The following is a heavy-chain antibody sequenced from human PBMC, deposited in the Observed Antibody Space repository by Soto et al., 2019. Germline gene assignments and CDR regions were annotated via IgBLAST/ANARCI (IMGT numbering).Heavy chain of an antibody. CDR2: ISGSGGST. CDR1: GFTFSSYA. D-gene: IGHD3-10*01. Sequence: GESLKISCAASGFTFSSYAMSWVRQAPGKGLEWVSAISGSGGSTYYADSVKGRFTISRDNSKNTLYLQMNSLRAEDTAVYYCAKESVGSGSYTHHYYYYYGMDVWGQGTTVTVSS. J-gene: IGHJ6*02. V-gene: IGHV3-23*01. CDR3: AKESVGSGSYTHHYYYYYGMDV.